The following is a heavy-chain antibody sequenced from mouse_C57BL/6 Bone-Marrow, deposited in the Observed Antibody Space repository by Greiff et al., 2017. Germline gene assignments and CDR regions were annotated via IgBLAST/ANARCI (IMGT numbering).Heavy chain of an antibody. Sequence: VQLQQPGAELVRPGSSVKLSCKASGYTFTSYWMDWVKQRPGQGLEWIGNIYPSDSETHYNQKFKDKATLTVDKSSSTAYMQLSSLTSEDSAVYYCAIYYDYAGFAYWGQGNRVTVSA. J-gene: IGHJ3*01. CDR2: IYPSDSET. D-gene: IGHD2-4*01. V-gene: IGHV1-61*01. CDR3: AIYYDYAGFAY. CDR1: GYTFTSYW.